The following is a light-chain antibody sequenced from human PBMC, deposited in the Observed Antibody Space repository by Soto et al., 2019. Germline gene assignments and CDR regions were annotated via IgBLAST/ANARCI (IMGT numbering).Light chain of an antibody. V-gene: IGKV1-5*03. Sequence: DIQLTQSPSTLSASVGDRVTITCRASQNINTWLAWYQQKPWKAPQVLIDKASSLESGVPSRFSGSGSGTEFTLTISSLQPDEYATSYCQQYNHYYSFGQGTKLEIK. CDR1: QNINTW. CDR3: QQYNHYYS. CDR2: KAS. J-gene: IGKJ2*03.